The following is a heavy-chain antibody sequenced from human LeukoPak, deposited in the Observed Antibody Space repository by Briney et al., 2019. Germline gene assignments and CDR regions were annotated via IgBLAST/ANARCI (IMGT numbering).Heavy chain of an antibody. D-gene: IGHD3-22*01. CDR2: IKQDGSEK. Sequence: PGGSLRLSRAASGFTFSSYWMSWVRQAPGKGLEWVANIKQDGSEKYYVDSVKGRFTISRDNAKNSLYLQMNSLRAEDTAVYYCAREAHYYDSSGYYWGYYFDYWGQGTLVTVSS. V-gene: IGHV3-7*01. CDR1: GFTFSSYW. CDR3: AREAHYYDSSGYYWGYYFDY. J-gene: IGHJ4*02.